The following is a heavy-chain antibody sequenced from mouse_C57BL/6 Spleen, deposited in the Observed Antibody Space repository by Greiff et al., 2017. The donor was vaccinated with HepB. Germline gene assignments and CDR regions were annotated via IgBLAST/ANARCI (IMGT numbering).Heavy chain of an antibody. CDR3: ARACFAY. Sequence: EVQLLESGGGLVKPGGSLKLSCAASGFTFSSYAMSWVRQTPEHRLEWVATIRDGGSYTYYPDNVKGRITITRDSAKNNLYLQMSHLKSEDTAMYYCARACFAYWGQGTLVTVSA. V-gene: IGHV5-4*01. CDR1: GFTFSSYA. J-gene: IGHJ3*01. CDR2: IRDGGSYT.